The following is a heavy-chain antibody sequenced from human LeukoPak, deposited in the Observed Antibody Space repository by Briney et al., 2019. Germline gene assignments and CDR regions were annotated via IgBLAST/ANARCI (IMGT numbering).Heavy chain of an antibody. CDR3: ARDKRYYGSGSTNYYYDYGMDV. Sequence: PSETLSLTCTVSGGSISSGGYYWSWIRQHPGKGLEWIGYIYYSGSAYYNPSLKSRVTISVDTSKNQFSLKLSSVTAADTAVYYCARDKRYYGSGSTNYYYDYGMDVWGQGTTVTVSS. CDR2: IYYSGSA. J-gene: IGHJ6*02. CDR1: GGSISSGGYY. D-gene: IGHD3-10*01. V-gene: IGHV4-31*03.